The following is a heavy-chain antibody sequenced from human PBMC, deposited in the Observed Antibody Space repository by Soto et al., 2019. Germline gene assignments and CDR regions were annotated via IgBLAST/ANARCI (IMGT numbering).Heavy chain of an antibody. CDR1: GGSISSGGYY. J-gene: IGHJ5*02. Sequence: SETLSLTCTVSGGSISSGGYYWAWIRQPPGEGLEWIGSIYHTGNAYYNPSLKSRVTISVDTSKNQFSLKLTSVTAADAALYYCARDFFDSSDYTTNWFDPWGQGTLVTVPQ. V-gene: IGHV4-39*01. CDR2: IYHTGNA. CDR3: ARDFFDSSDYTTNWFDP. D-gene: IGHD3-22*01.